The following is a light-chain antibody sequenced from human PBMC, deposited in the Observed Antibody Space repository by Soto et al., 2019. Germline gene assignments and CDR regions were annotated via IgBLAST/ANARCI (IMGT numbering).Light chain of an antibody. CDR2: EVS. Sequence: QSALAQPASVSGSLGLSITIFCSRTSSDVGAYKFVSWYRHHPGKAPQVMIYEVSNRPSGVSNRFSGSKSGNTASLTISGLQPEYDGDYDCSSYTSTSTPWVFGGGTKVTVL. CDR3: SSYTSTSTPWV. V-gene: IGLV2-14*01. J-gene: IGLJ3*02. CDR1: SSDVGAYKF.